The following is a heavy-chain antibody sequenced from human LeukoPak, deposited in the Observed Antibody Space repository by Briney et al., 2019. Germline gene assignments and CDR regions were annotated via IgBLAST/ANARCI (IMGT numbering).Heavy chain of an antibody. CDR2: INHSGST. V-gene: IGHV4-34*01. CDR3: ARSRYCSSTSCYYLYYYMDV. Sequence: SETLSLTCAVYGGSFRGYYWSWIRQPPGKGLEWIGEINHSGSTNYNPSLKSRVTISVDTSKNQFSLKLSSVTAADTAVYYCARSRYCSSTSCYYLYYYMDVWGKGTTVAVSS. CDR1: GGSFRGYY. D-gene: IGHD2-2*01. J-gene: IGHJ6*03.